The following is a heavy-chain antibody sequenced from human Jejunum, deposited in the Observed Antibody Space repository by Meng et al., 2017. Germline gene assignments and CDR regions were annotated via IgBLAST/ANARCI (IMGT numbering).Heavy chain of an antibody. CDR2: AST. Sequence: QVTLQDSGPGRCGPSETLSLLWSVSVGSFSSSGYQWGWIRQPPGKGLEWIGYASTNYNPSLKSRVTISLDTSKNQFSLKLTSVTAADTAVYYCARDHWGSLDYWGQGILVTVSS. CDR1: VGSFSSSGYQ. V-gene: IGHV4-61*08. D-gene: IGHD7-27*01. J-gene: IGHJ4*02. CDR3: ARDHWGSLDY.